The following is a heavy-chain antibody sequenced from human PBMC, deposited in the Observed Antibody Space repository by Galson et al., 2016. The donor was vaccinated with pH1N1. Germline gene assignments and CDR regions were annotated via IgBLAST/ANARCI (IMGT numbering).Heavy chain of an antibody. Sequence: SLRLSCAASGFTFSHYAMHWVRQAPGKGLEWVAVISYVESNKDYADSVKGRFTVSRDNSKNTLYLQMNSLRAEDTALYYRARDHVYGDYFERFFDLWGRGTLVTVSS. CDR2: ISYVESNK. CDR1: GFTFSHYA. CDR3: ARDHVYGDYFERFFDL. J-gene: IGHJ2*01. V-gene: IGHV3-30-3*01. D-gene: IGHD4-17*01.